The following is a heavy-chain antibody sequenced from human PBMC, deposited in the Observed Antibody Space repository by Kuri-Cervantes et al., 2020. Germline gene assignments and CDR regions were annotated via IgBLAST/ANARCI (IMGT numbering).Heavy chain of an antibody. CDR2: IIPIFGTA. Sequence: SVKVSCKASAGTFSSYAISWVRQAPGQGLEWMGGIIPIFGTANYAQKFQGRVTISTDESTSTSYMELSSLRFEDTAVYYCARGDSYDSSGYYYGGHDYWGQGTLVTDSS. J-gene: IGHJ4*02. V-gene: IGHV1-69*05. D-gene: IGHD3-22*01. CDR1: AGTFSSYA. CDR3: ARGDSYDSSGYYYGGHDY.